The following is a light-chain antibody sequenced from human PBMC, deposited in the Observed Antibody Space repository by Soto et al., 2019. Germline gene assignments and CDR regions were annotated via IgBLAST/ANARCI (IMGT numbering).Light chain of an antibody. CDR2: YNN. V-gene: IGLV1-44*01. CDR3: AAWDDSLYGRV. Sequence: QSVLTQPPSASGTPGQRVTISCSGSSSNIGSNTVNWYQQLPGTAPTLLIYYNNQRPSGVTDRFSGSKSGTSASLAISGLQSEDEAHYYCAAWDDSLYGRVFGGGTKLTVL. J-gene: IGLJ3*02. CDR1: SSNIGSNT.